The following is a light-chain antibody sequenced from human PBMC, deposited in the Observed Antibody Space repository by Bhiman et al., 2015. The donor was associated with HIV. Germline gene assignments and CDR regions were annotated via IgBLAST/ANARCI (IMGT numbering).Light chain of an antibody. CDR2: GNN. Sequence: QSVLTQPPSVSGAPGQRVTISCTGSRSNIGARYDVHWYQHLPGGAPKLLIYGNNNRPSGVPDRFSGSKSGTSASLAISGLRSEDEADYYCAAWDDSLSGWVFGGGTKLTVL. CDR3: AAWDDSLSGWV. V-gene: IGLV1-40*01. J-gene: IGLJ3*02. CDR1: RSNIGARYD.